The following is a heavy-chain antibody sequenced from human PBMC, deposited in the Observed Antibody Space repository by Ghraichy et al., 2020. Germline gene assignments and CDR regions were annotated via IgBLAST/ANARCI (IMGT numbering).Heavy chain of an antibody. CDR2: ISYDGSNK. CDR1: GFTFSSYG. Sequence: GGSLRLSCAASGFTFSSYGMHWVRQAPGKGLEWVAVISYDGSNKYYAGSVKGRYTIARDNSKNTLYLQMNSLRAEDTAVYYCAKDGRAMFGVYYYGLDVWGKEGTVAV. CDR3: AKDGRAMFGVYYYGLDV. V-gene: IGHV3-30*18. D-gene: IGHD3-16*01. J-gene: IGHJ6*04.